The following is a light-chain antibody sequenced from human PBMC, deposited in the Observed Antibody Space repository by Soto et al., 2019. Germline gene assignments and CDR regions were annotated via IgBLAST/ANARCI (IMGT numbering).Light chain of an antibody. CDR3: QHYNSYPWT. V-gene: IGKV1-5*03. CDR1: QNINSW. Sequence: DIQMTQSPSTLSASVGDRVTITCRASQNINSWLAWYQQKPGKAPKLLIYKASYLESGVPLRFSGSESGTEFTLTISTLQPDDFANYYCQHYNSYPWTFGHGTRVELK. J-gene: IGKJ1*01. CDR2: KAS.